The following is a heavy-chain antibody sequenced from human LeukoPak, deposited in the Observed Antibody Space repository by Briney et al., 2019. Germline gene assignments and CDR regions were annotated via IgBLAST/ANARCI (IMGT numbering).Heavy chain of an antibody. D-gene: IGHD4-17*01. Sequence: GGSLRLSCAASGFTFSSYAMSWVRQAPGKGLEWVSAISGSGGSTYYADSVKGRFTISRDNAKNSLYLQMNSLRAEDTAVYYCARDLSTPTTVTTTGYWGQGTLVTVSS. J-gene: IGHJ4*02. CDR1: GFTFSSYA. CDR2: ISGSGGST. CDR3: ARDLSTPTTVTTTGY. V-gene: IGHV3-23*01.